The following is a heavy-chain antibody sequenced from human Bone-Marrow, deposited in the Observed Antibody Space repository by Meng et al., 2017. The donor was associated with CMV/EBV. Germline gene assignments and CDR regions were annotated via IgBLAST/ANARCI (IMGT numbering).Heavy chain of an antibody. V-gene: IGHV3-23*01. J-gene: IGHJ4*02. Sequence: GESLKISCAASGFTFNSYAMNWVRQAPGKGLEWVSTISDSGGNTYYPDSVKGRFTISRDNSKNTLYLQMNSLRAEDTAVYYCAKDLTGYFDYWGQGTLVTVSS. CDR1: GFTFNSYA. D-gene: IGHD1-14*01. CDR2: ISDSGGNT. CDR3: AKDLTGYFDY.